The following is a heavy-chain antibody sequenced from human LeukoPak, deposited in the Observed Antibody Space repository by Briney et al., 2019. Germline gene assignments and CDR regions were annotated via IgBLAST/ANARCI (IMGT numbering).Heavy chain of an antibody. Sequence: PGGSLRLSCAASGFTFSSYAMHWVRQAPGKGLEWVAVISYDGSNKYYADSVKGRFTISRDNSKNTLYLQMNSLRAEDTAVYYCARARVAGEDGYWGQGTLVTVSS. V-gene: IGHV3-30-3*01. J-gene: IGHJ4*02. CDR1: GFTFSSYA. D-gene: IGHD6-19*01. CDR3: ARARVAGEDGY. CDR2: ISYDGSNK.